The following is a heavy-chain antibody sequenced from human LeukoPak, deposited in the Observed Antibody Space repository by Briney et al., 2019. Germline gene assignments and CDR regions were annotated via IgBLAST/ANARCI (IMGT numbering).Heavy chain of an antibody. J-gene: IGHJ6*02. CDR1: GFTFSDAW. V-gene: IGHV3-15*01. CDR2: IKSKFDGETT. D-gene: IGHD2/OR15-2a*01. Sequence: GGSLRLSCATSGFTFSDAWMTWVRQGPGKGLEWVGRIKSKFDGETTNYAAPVRGRVTISRDDSKNTVYLQINSLKTEDTAVYYCTTVLVRSNYYYYGMDVWGQGTTVTVSS. CDR3: TTVLVRSNYYYYGMDV.